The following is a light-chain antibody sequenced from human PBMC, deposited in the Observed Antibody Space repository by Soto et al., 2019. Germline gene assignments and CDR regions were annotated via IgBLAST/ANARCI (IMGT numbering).Light chain of an antibody. CDR3: GADHGSGSNFVVV. CDR1: SGYSNYK. CDR2: VGTGGIVG. V-gene: IGLV9-49*01. Sequence: QSVLTQPPSPSASLGASVTLTCTLSSGYSNYKVDWYQQRPGKGPRFVMRVGTGGIVGSKGDGIPDRFSVLGSGLNRYLTIKNIQEEDESDYHCGADHGSGSNFVVVFGRGTKLTVL. J-gene: IGLJ2*01.